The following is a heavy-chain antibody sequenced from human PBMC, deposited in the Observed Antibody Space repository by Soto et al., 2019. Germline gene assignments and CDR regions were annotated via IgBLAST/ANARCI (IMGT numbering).Heavy chain of an antibody. V-gene: IGHV6-1*01. CDR3: ARCPGGYCYHFFDL. Sequence: SQTLSLTCAISGDSVSSNNAAWNWIRQSPSRGLEWLGRTFYRSKWDNEYAVSVKGRITINPDTSKNQFSLQLNSVTPDDTAVYYCARCPGGYCYHFFDLWGRGTLVTVSS. D-gene: IGHD2-21*01. CDR2: TFYRSKWDN. CDR1: GDSVSSNNAA. J-gene: IGHJ2*01.